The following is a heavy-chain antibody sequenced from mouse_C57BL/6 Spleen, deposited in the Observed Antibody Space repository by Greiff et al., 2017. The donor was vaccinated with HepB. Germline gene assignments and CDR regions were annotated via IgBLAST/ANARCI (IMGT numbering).Heavy chain of an antibody. CDR2: ISNGGGST. D-gene: IGHD1-1*01. CDR3: ARPYGSSPYYYAMDY. V-gene: IGHV5-12*01. Sequence: EVQVVESGGGLVQPGGSLKLSCAASGFTFSDYYMYWVRQTPEKRLEWVAYISNGGGSTYYPDTVKGRFTISRDNAKNTLYLQMSRLKSEDTAMYYCARPYGSSPYYYAMDYWGQGTSVTVSS. J-gene: IGHJ4*01. CDR1: GFTFSDYY.